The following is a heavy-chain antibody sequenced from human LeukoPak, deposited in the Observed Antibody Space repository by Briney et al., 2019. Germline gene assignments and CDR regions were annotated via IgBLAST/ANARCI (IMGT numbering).Heavy chain of an antibody. D-gene: IGHD5-24*01. CDR3: ARASRDGYNQNFDY. CDR2: LYPGDSDS. CDR1: GYSFFSNYW. Sequence: GESLKISCKAYGYSFFSNYWIAWVRQMPGKGLEWMGILYPGDSDSRYSPSFQGQVTISADRSISTPYLHWSSLKVSDTAMYYCARASRDGYNQNFDYWGQGTLVTVSS. V-gene: IGHV5-51*01. J-gene: IGHJ4*02.